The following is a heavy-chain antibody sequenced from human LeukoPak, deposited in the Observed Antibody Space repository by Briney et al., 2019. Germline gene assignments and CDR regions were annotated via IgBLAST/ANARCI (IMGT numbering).Heavy chain of an antibody. Sequence: SEALSLTCTVSGGSITSTYYWTWIRQPPGKGLEWIGYISYSGSTNYNPSLQSRVTISIDTSKNQFSLKLSSVTAADTAVYYCARDHQGTAAGFAPWGQGTLATVSS. J-gene: IGHJ5*02. CDR2: ISYSGST. CDR1: GGSITSTYY. D-gene: IGHD6-13*01. CDR3: ARDHQGTAAGFAP. V-gene: IGHV4-59*01.